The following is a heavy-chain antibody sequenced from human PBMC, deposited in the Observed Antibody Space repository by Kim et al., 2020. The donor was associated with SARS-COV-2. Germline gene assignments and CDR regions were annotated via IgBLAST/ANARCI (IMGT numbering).Heavy chain of an antibody. CDR2: IYYSGST. CDR1: GGSISSSSYY. V-gene: IGHV4-39*01. CDR3: ARPTEGYFDY. J-gene: IGHJ4*02. Sequence: SETLSLTCTVSGGSISSSSYYWGWIRQPPGKGLEWIGSIYYSGSTYYNPSLKSRVTISVDTSKNQFSLKLSSVTAADTAVYYCARPTEGYFDYWGQGTLVTVSS.